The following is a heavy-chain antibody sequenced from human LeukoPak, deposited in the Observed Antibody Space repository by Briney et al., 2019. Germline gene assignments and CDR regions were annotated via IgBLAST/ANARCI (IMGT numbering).Heavy chain of an antibody. V-gene: IGHV3-30*04. D-gene: IGHD1-26*01. J-gene: IGHJ4*02. CDR2: ISYDGSNK. CDR3: AKDRVGGNMVTFDY. CDR1: GFTFSSYA. Sequence: PGRSLRLSCAASGFTFSSYAMHWVRQAPGKGLEWVAVISYDGSNKYYADSVKGRFTISRDNSKNTLYLQMNSLRAEDTAVYYCAKDRVGGNMVTFDYWGQGTLVTVSS.